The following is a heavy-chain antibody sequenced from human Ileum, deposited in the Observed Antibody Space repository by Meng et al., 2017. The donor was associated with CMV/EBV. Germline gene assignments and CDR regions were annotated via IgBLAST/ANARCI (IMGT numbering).Heavy chain of an antibody. J-gene: IGHJ3*02. Sequence: GGSLRLSCEGSGFNFSASNMNWVRQAPGKGLEWVSSITSGPSYIYYADSVKGRFTISRDNANKSVYLQMNSLRAEDTAIYYCATDRGIIPSRPGAFDIWGQGTKVTGSS. CDR2: ITSGPSYI. CDR1: GFNFSASN. V-gene: IGHV3-21*04. CDR3: ATDRGIIPSRPGAFDI. D-gene: IGHD6-6*01.